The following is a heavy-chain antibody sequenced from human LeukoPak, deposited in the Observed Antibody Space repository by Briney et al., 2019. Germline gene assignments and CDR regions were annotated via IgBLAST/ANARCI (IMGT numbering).Heavy chain of an antibody. CDR2: ISKTGRGI. CDR1: GFNFSDYF. CDR3: ATVRYSTIWSFEFDN. D-gene: IGHD5-12*01. J-gene: IGHJ4*02. V-gene: IGHV3-11*01. Sequence: GSLRLSCAASGFNFSDYFMSWIRQAPGKGLQWLAYISKTGRGIECAESVRGRFTISRDNAKNSVFLQMDSLRAEDTAVYFCATVRYSTIWSFEFDNWGQGALVTVSS.